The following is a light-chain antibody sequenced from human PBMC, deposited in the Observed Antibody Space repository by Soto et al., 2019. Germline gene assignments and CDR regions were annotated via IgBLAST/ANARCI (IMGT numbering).Light chain of an antibody. Sequence: QSVLTQPASVSGSPGQSITIYCTGTSGDVGGYKFVSWYQQHPGKAPKLMIYEVSNRPSGVSSRFSGSKSGNTASLTISGLQAEDEADYFCCSYAGRDTYVFGSGTKVTVL. CDR3: CSYAGRDTYV. J-gene: IGLJ1*01. CDR1: SGDVGGYKF. V-gene: IGLV2-23*02. CDR2: EVS.